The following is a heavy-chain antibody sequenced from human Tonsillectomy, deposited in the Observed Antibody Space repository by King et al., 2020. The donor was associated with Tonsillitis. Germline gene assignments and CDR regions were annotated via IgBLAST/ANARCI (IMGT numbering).Heavy chain of an antibody. CDR1: GFTFSSYG. Sequence: QLVQSGGGVGQPGRSLRLSCAASGFTFSSYGMHWVRQAPGKGLEWVAVTSYDGSYKYYADSVKGRFTISRDNSKNTLYLQMNSLRAGDTAVYYCATHIVVTAPLDYWGQGTLVTVSS. CDR3: ATHIVVTAPLDY. V-gene: IGHV3-30*03. CDR2: TSYDGSYK. D-gene: IGHD2-21*02. J-gene: IGHJ4*02.